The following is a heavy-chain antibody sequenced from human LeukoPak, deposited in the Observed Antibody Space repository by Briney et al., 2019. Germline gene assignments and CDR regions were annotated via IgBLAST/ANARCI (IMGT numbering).Heavy chain of an antibody. V-gene: IGHV1-18*01. D-gene: IGHD2-2*01. CDR3: ARWGLVAPGTYYYYYMDV. CDR2: INAHNGDT. J-gene: IGHJ6*03. Sequence: ASVKVSCKASGYTFTHYGVSWVRHAPGQGLEWMGWINAHNGDTHYAQNLQGRLTMTTDTSTSMAFMELRSLRPDDTAVYFCARWGLVAPGTYYYYYMDVWGRGTTVTVSS. CDR1: GYTFTHYG.